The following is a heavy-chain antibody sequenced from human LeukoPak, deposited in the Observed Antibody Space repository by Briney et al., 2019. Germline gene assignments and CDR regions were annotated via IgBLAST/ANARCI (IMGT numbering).Heavy chain of an antibody. J-gene: IGHJ4*02. CDR2: IDPSDSYT. CDR1: GYSFTSYW. Sequence: PGESLKISCKGSGYSFTSYWISWVRQMPGKGLEWMGRIDPSDSYTNYSPSFQGHVTISADKSISTAYLQWSSLKASDTAMYYCASPIYSDSSGYYYVYWGQGTLVTISS. CDR3: ASPIYSDSSGYYYVY. V-gene: IGHV5-10-1*01. D-gene: IGHD3-22*01.